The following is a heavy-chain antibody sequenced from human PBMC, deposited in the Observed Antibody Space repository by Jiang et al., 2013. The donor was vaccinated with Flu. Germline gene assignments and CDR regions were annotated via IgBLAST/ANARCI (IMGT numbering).Heavy chain of an antibody. CDR3: ARGAPYYDY. CDR2: IYTSGST. Sequence: RIYTSGSTNYNPYPSKSRVTISVDTSKNQFSLKLSSVTAADTAVYYCARGAPYYDYWGQGTLVTVSS. J-gene: IGHJ4*02. V-gene: IGHV4-61*02.